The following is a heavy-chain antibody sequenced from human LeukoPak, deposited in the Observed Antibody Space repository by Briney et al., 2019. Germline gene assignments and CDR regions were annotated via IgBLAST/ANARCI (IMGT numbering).Heavy chain of an antibody. D-gene: IGHD1-26*01. CDR2: ISYDGSNK. Sequence: GGSLRLSCAASGFTFSSYAMHWVRQAPGKGLKWVAVISYDGSNKYYADSVKGRFTISRDNSKNTLYLQMNSLRAEDTAVYYCARDLFRTGSYGPPGGPWGQGTLVTVSS. CDR1: GFTFSSYA. CDR3: ARDLFRTGSYGPPGGP. J-gene: IGHJ5*02. V-gene: IGHV3-30*04.